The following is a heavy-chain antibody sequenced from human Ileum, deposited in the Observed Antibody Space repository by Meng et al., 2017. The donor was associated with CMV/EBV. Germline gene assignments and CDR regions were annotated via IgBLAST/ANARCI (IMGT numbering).Heavy chain of an antibody. D-gene: IGHD3-10*01. CDR1: GGSISSYY. CDR2: IYYSGST. Sequence: GSLRLSCTVSGGSISSYYWSWIRQPPGKGLEWIGYIYYSGSTNYNPSLKSRVTISVDTSKNQFSLKLSSVTAADTAVYYCARDRETRVADYGMDVWGQGTTVTVSS. CDR3: ARDRETRVADYGMDV. J-gene: IGHJ6*02. V-gene: IGHV4-59*01.